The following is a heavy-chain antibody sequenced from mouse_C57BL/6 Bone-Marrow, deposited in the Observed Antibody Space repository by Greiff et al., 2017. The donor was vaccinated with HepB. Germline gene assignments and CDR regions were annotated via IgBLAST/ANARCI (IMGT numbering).Heavy chain of an antibody. D-gene: IGHD4-1*02. Sequence: QVQLQQSGPELVKPGASVKISCKASGYAFSSSWMNWVKQRPGKGLEWIGRIYPGDGDTNYNGKFKGKATLTADKSSSTAYMQLSSLTSEDSAVYFCASKGPTCPFDYWGQGTTLTVSS. CDR3: ASKGPTCPFDY. J-gene: IGHJ2*01. V-gene: IGHV1-82*01. CDR1: GYAFSSSW. CDR2: IYPGDGDT.